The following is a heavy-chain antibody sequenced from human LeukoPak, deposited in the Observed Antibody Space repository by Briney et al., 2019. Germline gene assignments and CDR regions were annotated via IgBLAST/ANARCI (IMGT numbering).Heavy chain of an antibody. D-gene: IGHD2-2*01. Sequence: ASVKVSCKASGYTFTGYYMHWVRQAPGQELEWMGWINPNSGGTNYAQKFQGRVTMTRDTSISTAYMELSRLRSDDTAVYYCAREELGYCSSTSCYPYFQHWGQGTLVTVSS. J-gene: IGHJ1*01. CDR2: INPNSGGT. CDR3: AREELGYCSSTSCYPYFQH. V-gene: IGHV1-2*02. CDR1: GYTFTGYY.